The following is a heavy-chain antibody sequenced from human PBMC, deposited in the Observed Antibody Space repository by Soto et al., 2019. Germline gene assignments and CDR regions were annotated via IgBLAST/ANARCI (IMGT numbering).Heavy chain of an antibody. D-gene: IGHD6-6*01. CDR2: MNPNSGNT. CDR1: GYTFTNHG. CDR3: ARGRGQQLVQYYYYYGMDV. J-gene: IGHJ6*02. V-gene: IGHV1-8*02. Sequence: GASVKVSCKASGYTFTNHGISWVRQATGQGLEWMGWMNPNSGNTGYAQKFQGRVTMTRNTSISTAYMELSSLRSEDTAVYYCARGRGQQLVQYYYYYGMDVWGQGTTVAASS.